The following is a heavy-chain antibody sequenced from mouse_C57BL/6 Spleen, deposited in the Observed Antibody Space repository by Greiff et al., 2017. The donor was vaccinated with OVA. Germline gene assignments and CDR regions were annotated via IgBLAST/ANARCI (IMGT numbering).Heavy chain of an antibody. D-gene: IGHD2-5*01. J-gene: IGHJ2*01. Sequence: EVQLQQSGPELVKPGASVKMSCKASGYTFTDYNMHWVKQSHGKSLEWIGYINPNNGGTSYNQKFKGKATLTVNKSSSTAYMERRSLTSEDSAVYYCARKEAYYSNYVDYWGQGTTLTVSS. CDR2: INPNNGGT. V-gene: IGHV1-22*01. CDR3: ARKEAYYSNYVDY. CDR1: GYTFTDYN.